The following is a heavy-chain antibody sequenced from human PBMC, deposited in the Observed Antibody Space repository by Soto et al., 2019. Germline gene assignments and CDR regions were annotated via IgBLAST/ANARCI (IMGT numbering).Heavy chain of an antibody. J-gene: IGHJ4*02. CDR3: ARTMGGIAAAGNDY. D-gene: IGHD6-13*01. Sequence: QVQLAQSGAEVKKPGASVKVSCKASGYTFSTYDIDWVRLATGQGLEWMGSMNPNSGNTDYAQKFQGRVTMTRNTSISTAYMELSSLRSEDTAIYYCARTMGGIAAAGNDYWGQGTLVTVSS. CDR1: GYTFSTYD. V-gene: IGHV1-8*01. CDR2: MNPNSGNT.